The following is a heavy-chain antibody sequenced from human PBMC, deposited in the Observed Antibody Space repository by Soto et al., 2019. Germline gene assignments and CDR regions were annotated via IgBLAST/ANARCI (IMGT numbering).Heavy chain of an antibody. CDR3: ARHSRITIFGVVRYYYYYMDV. CDR2: IYYSGST. CDR1: GGSISSYY. J-gene: IGHJ6*03. Sequence: SETLSLTCTVSGGSISSYYWSWIRQPPGKGLEWIGYIYYSGSTNYNPSLKSRVTISVDTSKNQFSLKLSSVTAADTAVYYCARHSRITIFGVVRYYYYYMDVWGKGTTVTVSS. D-gene: IGHD3-3*01. V-gene: IGHV4-59*08.